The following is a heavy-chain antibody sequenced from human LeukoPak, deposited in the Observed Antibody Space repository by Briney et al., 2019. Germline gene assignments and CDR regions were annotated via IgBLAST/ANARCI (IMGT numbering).Heavy chain of an antibody. V-gene: IGHV1-18*01. CDR2: TSGYSGNT. Sequence: ASVMVSCKTSGYSFSRKGISWVRQAPGQGPEWMGWTSGYSGNTNYAQNLQGRVTITTDTSTSTAYMELRSLRSDDTAVYYCARDYGWELLPYYFDYWGQGTLVTVSS. CDR1: GYSFSRKG. J-gene: IGHJ4*02. CDR3: ARDYGWELLPYYFDY. D-gene: IGHD1-26*01.